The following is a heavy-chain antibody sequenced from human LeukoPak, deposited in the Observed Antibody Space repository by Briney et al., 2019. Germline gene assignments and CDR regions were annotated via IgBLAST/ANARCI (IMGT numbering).Heavy chain of an antibody. CDR1: SYTFTSYG. V-gene: IGHV1-18*01. Sequence: ASVKVSCKASSYTFTSYGISWVRQAPGQGLEWMGWISAYNGNTNYAQKLQGRVTMTTDTSTSTAYMELRSLRSDDTAVYYCVTYYYDSSGYYAQDYWGQGTLVTVSS. D-gene: IGHD3-22*01. J-gene: IGHJ4*02. CDR3: VTYYYDSSGYYAQDY. CDR2: ISAYNGNT.